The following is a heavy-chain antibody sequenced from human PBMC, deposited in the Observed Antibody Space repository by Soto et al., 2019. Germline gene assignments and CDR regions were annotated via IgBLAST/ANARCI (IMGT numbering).Heavy chain of an antibody. J-gene: IGHJ6*02. V-gene: IGHV1-3*01. CDR1: GYTFTSYA. Sequence: ASVKVSCKASGYTFTSYAMHWVRQAPGQRHEWMGWINAGNGNTKYSQKFQGRVTITRDTSASTAYMELSSLRSEDTAVYYCARDLSWSGWYSPYYYYGMDVWGQGTTVTVSS. CDR3: ARDLSWSGWYSPYYYYGMDV. CDR2: INAGNGNT. D-gene: IGHD6-19*01.